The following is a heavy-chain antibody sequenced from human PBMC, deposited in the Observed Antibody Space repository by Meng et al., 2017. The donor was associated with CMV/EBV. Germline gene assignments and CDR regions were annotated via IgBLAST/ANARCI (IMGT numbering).Heavy chain of an antibody. J-gene: IGHJ4*02. Sequence: GESLKISCAASGFTFSSYWMHWVRQAPGKGLVWLSRIMRDGSSTNYADSVKGRFTISRDNSKNTLYLQMNSLRAEDTAVYYCAKSLSKKRYNWNYMGAVRAFDYWGQGTLVTVSS. CDR1: GFTFSSYW. CDR2: IMRDGSST. CDR3: AKSLSKKRYNWNYMGAVRAFDY. D-gene: IGHD1-7*01. V-gene: IGHV3-74*01.